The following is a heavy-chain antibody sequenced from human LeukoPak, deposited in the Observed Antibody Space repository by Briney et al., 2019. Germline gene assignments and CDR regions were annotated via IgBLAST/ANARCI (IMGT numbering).Heavy chain of an antibody. V-gene: IGHV3-53*01. CDR2: IYSDGRT. J-gene: IGHJ4*02. Sequence: GGSLRLSCAASGFAVSSKYMSWVRQAPGKGLGWVSVIYSDGRTYYADSVKGRFTISRDISKNTLFLQMTSLRAEDTAVYYCAKVKGWHGEGYFDYWGQGTLVTVSS. D-gene: IGHD3-10*01. CDR3: AKVKGWHGEGYFDY. CDR1: GFAVSSKY.